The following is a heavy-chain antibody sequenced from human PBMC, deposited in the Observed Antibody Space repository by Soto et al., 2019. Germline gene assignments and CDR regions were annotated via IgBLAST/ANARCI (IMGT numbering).Heavy chain of an antibody. CDR1: GGSISSGGYY. V-gene: IGHV4-31*03. CDR3: ACVLTTTPYYYYYIDV. J-gene: IGHJ6*03. Sequence: QVQLQASGPGLVKPSQTLSLTCTVSGGSISSGGYYWSWIRQHPGTGLEWIGYIYYSGRTYYNPSLRARVTISGDTSKNQFSRKLSSVTAADTAVYYCACVLTTTPYYYYYIDVCGNGSTVTVSS. CDR2: IYYSGRT. D-gene: IGHD4-17*01.